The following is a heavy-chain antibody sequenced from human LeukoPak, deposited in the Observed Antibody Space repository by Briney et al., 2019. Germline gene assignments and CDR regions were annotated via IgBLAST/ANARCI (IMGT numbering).Heavy chain of an antibody. CDR3: ARAFLGSGRSERLFGY. CDR1: GGTFSSYA. Sequence: SVKVSCKASGGTFSSYAISWVRQAPGQGLEWMGRIIPILGIANYAQKFQGRVTITADKSTSTAYMELSSLRSEDTAVYYCARAFLGSGRSERLFGYWGQGTLVTVSS. D-gene: IGHD3-10*01. CDR2: IIPILGIA. V-gene: IGHV1-69*04. J-gene: IGHJ4*02.